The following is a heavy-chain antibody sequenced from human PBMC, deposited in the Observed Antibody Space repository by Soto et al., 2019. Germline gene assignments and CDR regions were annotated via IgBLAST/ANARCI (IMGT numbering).Heavy chain of an antibody. CDR2: IDHSGST. CDR1: GGSFSGYY. D-gene: IGHD6-13*01. J-gene: IGHJ4*02. V-gene: IGHV4-34*01. CDR3: ARGPTAAAVNY. Sequence: QLQQWGAGLLKPSETLSLTCGVYGGSFSGYYWSWIRQPPGKGLEWIGEIDHSGSTNSNPSLKSRVTISVDTSKNQFYLRLSSITTADTAVYYCARGPTAAAVNYWGQGTLVTVSS.